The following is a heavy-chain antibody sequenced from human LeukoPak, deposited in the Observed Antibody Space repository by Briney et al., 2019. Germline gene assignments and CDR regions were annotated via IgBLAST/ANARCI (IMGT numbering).Heavy chain of an antibody. J-gene: IGHJ4*02. CDR1: GFTFSDYG. D-gene: IGHD3-3*01. Sequence: GGSLRLSCAASGFTFSDYGMHWVRQAPGKGLEWVAFIRYDGSNEYYVDSVKGRFTVSRDNSKNTLYLQMNSLRAEDTAVYYCTKSFWSGYTYYFDHWGQGTLVTVSS. V-gene: IGHV3-30*02. CDR3: TKSFWSGYTYYFDH. CDR2: IRYDGSNE.